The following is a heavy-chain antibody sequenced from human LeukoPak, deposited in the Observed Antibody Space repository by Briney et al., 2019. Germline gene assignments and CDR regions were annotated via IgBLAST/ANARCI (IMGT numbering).Heavy chain of an antibody. V-gene: IGHV3-9*01. Sequence: GGSLRLSCAASGFTLDDYAMHWVRQAPGKGLEWVSGISWNSGSIGYADSVKGRFTISRDNTKNSLYLQMNSLRAEDTALYYCAKDNARYSSSWYYFDYWGQGTLVTVSS. CDR3: AKDNARYSSSWYYFDY. CDR1: GFTLDDYA. D-gene: IGHD6-13*01. J-gene: IGHJ4*02. CDR2: ISWNSGSI.